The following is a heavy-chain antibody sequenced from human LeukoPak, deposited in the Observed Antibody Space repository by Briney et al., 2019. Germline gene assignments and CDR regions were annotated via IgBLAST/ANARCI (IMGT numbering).Heavy chain of an antibody. D-gene: IGHD6-13*01. CDR2: IYPGDSDT. V-gene: IGHV5-51*01. CDR1: GYRFTSYW. J-gene: IGHJ4*02. CDR3: ARREQQVGLDY. Sequence: GESLKISCKGSGYRFTSYWIGWVRHMPGKGLELMGIIYPGDSDTRYSPSFQGQVTISADKSINTAYLQWSSLKASDTAMYFCARREQQVGLDYWGQGTLVTVSS.